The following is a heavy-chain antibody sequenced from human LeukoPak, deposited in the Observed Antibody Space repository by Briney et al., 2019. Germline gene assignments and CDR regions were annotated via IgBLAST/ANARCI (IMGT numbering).Heavy chain of an antibody. J-gene: IGHJ5*02. CDR2: ISSSSSYI. Sequence: GSLRLSCAASGFTFSSYSMNWVRQAPGKGLEWVSSISSSSSYIYYADSVKGRFTISRDNSKNTLYLQMNSLRTEDTALYYCARDTRLGYCRSTSCYASWFDPWGQGTLVTVSS. V-gene: IGHV3-21*04. CDR1: GFTFSSYS. CDR3: ARDTRLGYCRSTSCYASWFDP. D-gene: IGHD2-2*01.